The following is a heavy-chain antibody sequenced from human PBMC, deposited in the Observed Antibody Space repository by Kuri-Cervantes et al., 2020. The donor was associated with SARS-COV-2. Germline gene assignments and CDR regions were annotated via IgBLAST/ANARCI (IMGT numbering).Heavy chain of an antibody. D-gene: IGHD3-3*01. J-gene: IGHJ4*02. CDR3: TRDDFWSGYFNY. Sequence: GGSLRLSCTASGFTFGDYAMSWVRQAPGKGLERVGFIRSKAYGGTTEYAASVKGRFTISRDDSKSIAYLQMNSLKTEDTAVYYCTRDDFWSGYFNYRGQGTLVTVSS. CDR2: IRSKAYGGTT. CDR1: GFTFGDYA. V-gene: IGHV3-49*04.